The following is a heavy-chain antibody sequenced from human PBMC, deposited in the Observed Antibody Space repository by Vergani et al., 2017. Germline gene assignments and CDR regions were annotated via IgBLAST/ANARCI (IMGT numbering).Heavy chain of an antibody. CDR1: GFTLSDYY. CDR3: ARAANPYNWFEP. CDR2: ISSSSSYT. J-gene: IGHJ5*02. Sequence: QVQLVESGGGLVKPGKSLRLSCVASGFTLSDYYMSWIRQAPGKGLEWVSYISSSSSYTNYADSVKGRFTISRDNAKNSLYLQMNSLSAEDTAVYYCARAANPYNWFEPWGQGTLVIVSS. D-gene: IGHD2-15*01. V-gene: IGHV3-11*06.